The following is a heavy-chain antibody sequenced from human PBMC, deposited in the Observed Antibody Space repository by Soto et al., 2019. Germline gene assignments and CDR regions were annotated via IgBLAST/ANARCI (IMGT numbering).Heavy chain of an antibody. CDR3: ASGAASIDY. V-gene: IGHV4-59*08. Sequence: SETLSLTCTVAGGSISSYCCSWIRQPPGKGLEWIGYIYYSGSTNYNPSLKSRVTISVDTSKNQFSLKLSSVTAADTAVYYCASGAASIDYWGQGTLVTVSS. J-gene: IGHJ4*02. CDR2: IYYSGST. CDR1: GGSISSYC. D-gene: IGHD6-25*01.